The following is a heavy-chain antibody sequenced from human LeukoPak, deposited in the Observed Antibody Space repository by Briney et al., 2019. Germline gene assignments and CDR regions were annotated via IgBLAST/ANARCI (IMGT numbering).Heavy chain of an antibody. V-gene: IGHV4-61*01. D-gene: IGHD6-19*01. CDR2: IYYSGST. CDR3: ARVGRYSSGWSYWYFDL. J-gene: IGHJ2*01. CDR1: GGSISSSSYY. Sequence: PSETLSLTCTVSGGSISSSSYYWSWIRQPPGKGLEWIGYIYYSGSTNYNPSLKSRVTISVDTSKNQFSLKLSSVTAADTAVYYCARVGRYSSGWSYWYFDLWGRGTLVTVSS.